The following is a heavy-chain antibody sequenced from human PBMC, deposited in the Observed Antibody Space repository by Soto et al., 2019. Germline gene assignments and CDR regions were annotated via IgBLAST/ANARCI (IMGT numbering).Heavy chain of an antibody. CDR3: ARGGEYYHYGMDV. Sequence: QVQLVESGGGVVQPGRSLRLSCAASGFTFSSYAMHWVRQAPGKGLEWVAVISYDGSNKYYADSVKGRFTISRDNSKNTLYLQMNSLRAEDTAVYYCARGGEYYHYGMDVWGQGTTVTVSS. D-gene: IGHD2-21*01. V-gene: IGHV3-30-3*01. CDR1: GFTFSSYA. J-gene: IGHJ6*02. CDR2: ISYDGSNK.